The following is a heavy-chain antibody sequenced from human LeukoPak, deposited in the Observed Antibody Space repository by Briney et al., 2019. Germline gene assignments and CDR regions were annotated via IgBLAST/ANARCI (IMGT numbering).Heavy chain of an antibody. J-gene: IGHJ5*02. CDR3: ASQSYARFDP. CDR2: INHSGST. V-gene: IGHV4-38-2*02. Sequence: SETLSLTCTVSGYSISSGYFWGWIRQPPGKGLEWIGEINHSGSTNYNPSLKSRVTISVDTSKNQFSLKLSSVTAADTAVYYCASQSYARFDPWGQGTLVTVSS. CDR1: GYSISSGYF. D-gene: IGHD3-16*01.